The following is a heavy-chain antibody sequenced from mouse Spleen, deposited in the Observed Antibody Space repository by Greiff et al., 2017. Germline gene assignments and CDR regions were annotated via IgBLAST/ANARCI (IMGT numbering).Heavy chain of an antibody. CDR2: IDPANGNT. D-gene: IGHD1-1*01. V-gene: IGHV14-3*01. CDR1: GFNIKNTY. CDR3: ARGGYYGGFAY. J-gene: IGHJ3*01. Sequence: VQLKQSVAELVRPGASVKLSCTASGFNIKNTYIHWVKQRPEQGLEWIGRIDPANGNTKYAPKFQGKATITADTSSNTAYLQLSSLTSEDTAIYYCARGGYYGGFAYWGQGTLVTVSA.